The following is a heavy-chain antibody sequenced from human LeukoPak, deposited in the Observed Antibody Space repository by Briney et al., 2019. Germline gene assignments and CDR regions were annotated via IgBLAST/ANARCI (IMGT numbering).Heavy chain of an antibody. CDR1: GGSISSGDYY. CDR2: IYYSGST. J-gene: IGHJ3*02. Sequence: SETLSLTCTVSGGSISSGDYYGRWIRQPPGKGLEWIGYIYYSGSTYYNPSLKSRVTISVDTSKNQFSLKLSSVTAADTAVYYCARDPRYFGWLPFRGFGAFDIWGQGTMVTVSS. V-gene: IGHV4-30-4*01. D-gene: IGHD3-9*01. CDR3: ARDPRYFGWLPFRGFGAFDI.